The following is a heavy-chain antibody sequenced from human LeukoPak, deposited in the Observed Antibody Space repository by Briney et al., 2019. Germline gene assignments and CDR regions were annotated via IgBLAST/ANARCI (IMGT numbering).Heavy chain of an antibody. CDR3: ARAGRRQKDDPGDY. Sequence: GGSLRLSCAASGFTFSSYSMNWVRQAPGKGLEWVSSISSSSYIYYADSVKGRFTISRDNAKNSLFLQMNSLRAKDTAVYYCARAGRRQKDDPGDYWGQGTLVTVSS. J-gene: IGHJ4*02. V-gene: IGHV3-21*01. D-gene: IGHD3-16*01. CDR2: ISSSSYI. CDR1: GFTFSSYS.